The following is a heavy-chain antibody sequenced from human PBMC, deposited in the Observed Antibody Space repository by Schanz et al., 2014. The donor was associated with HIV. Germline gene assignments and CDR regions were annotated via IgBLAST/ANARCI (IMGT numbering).Heavy chain of an antibody. V-gene: IGHV3-33*08. CDR1: GFTFSAYV. D-gene: IGHD5-18*01. CDR3: ARDLTGYFTMDA. CDR2: MWSDGSNK. J-gene: IGHJ6*02. Sequence: VQLVESGGGLIQPGESLRLSCVASGFTFSAYVMHWGRQAPGKGLEWVASMWSDGSNKYYADSVRGRFTISRDNSKDTLYLEMNSLREDDTAVYSCARDLTGYFTMDAWGQGTTVTVYS.